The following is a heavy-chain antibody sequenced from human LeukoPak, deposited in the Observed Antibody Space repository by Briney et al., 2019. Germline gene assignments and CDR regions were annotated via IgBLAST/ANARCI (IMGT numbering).Heavy chain of an antibody. CDR1: DHSNTIYY. V-gene: IGHV4-59*13. J-gene: IGHJ6*03. CDR2: IDHTRST. CDR3: ARGRVSSSTWYSTYYYYVYMDV. D-gene: IGHD6-13*01. Sequence: PSEPLSLPCTLSDHSNTIYYWTWTRQPTEEGREWIGYIDHTRSTNQNTPLNCRVTISRDTSKNHFSLKLSSATAADTAVYFCARGRVSSSTWYSTYYYYVYMDVWGKGTTVTVSS.